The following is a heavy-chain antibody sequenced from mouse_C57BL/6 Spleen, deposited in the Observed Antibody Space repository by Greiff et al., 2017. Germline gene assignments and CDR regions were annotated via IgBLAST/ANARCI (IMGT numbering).Heavy chain of an antibody. Sequence: VQVVESGPELVKPGASVKISCKASGYAFSSSWMNWVKQRPGKGLEWIGRIYPGDGDTNYNGKFKGKATLTADKSSSTAYMQLSSLTSEDSAVYFCARWFLDYFDYWGQGTTLTVSS. CDR1: GYAFSSSW. J-gene: IGHJ2*01. D-gene: IGHD2-2*01. CDR2: IYPGDGDT. CDR3: ARWFLDYFDY. V-gene: IGHV1-82*01.